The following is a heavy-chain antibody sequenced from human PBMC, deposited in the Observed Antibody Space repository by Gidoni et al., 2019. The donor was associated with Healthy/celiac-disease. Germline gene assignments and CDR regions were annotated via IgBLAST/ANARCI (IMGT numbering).Heavy chain of an antibody. V-gene: IGHV3-73*01. Sequence: EVQRVESGGGLFQPGGSLNLPCPAFGSPFSGCAMHWARQASGKGLEWVGRIRSKANSYATAYAASVKGRFTISRDDSKNTAYLQMNSLKTEDTAVYYCTVDYYDSSGHDYWGQGTLVTVSS. D-gene: IGHD3-22*01. J-gene: IGHJ4*02. CDR1: GSPFSGCA. CDR3: TVDYYDSSGHDY. CDR2: IRSKANSYAT.